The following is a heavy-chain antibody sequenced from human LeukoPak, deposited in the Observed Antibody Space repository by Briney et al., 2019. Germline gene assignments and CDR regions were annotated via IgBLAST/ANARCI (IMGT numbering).Heavy chain of an antibody. J-gene: IGHJ6*03. CDR3: ARHLEKDFWTGIYKDYYYYYMDV. V-gene: IGHV3-21*01. CDR1: GFTFSSYS. CDR2: ISSSGSYI. Sequence: GGSLRLSCAASGFTFSSYSMNWVRQAPGKGLEWVPSISSSGSYIYYADSVKGRFTISRDNAKNSLYLQMNSLRAEDTAVYYCARHLEKDFWTGIYKDYYYYYMDVWGKGTTVTVSS. D-gene: IGHD3/OR15-3a*01.